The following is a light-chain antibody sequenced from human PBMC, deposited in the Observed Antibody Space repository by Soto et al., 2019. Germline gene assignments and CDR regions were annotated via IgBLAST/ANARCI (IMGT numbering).Light chain of an antibody. CDR2: GAS. V-gene: IGKV3-15*01. Sequence: EMVMTQSPATLSVSLGERATLSCRASQSVSTKLVWYQQKPGQAPRLLIYGASTRATGIPARFSGSGSGTEFTLTISSLQSEVFAVHYCQQHDQVWTFGQGTKVEIK. CDR3: QQHDQVWT. CDR1: QSVSTK. J-gene: IGKJ1*01.